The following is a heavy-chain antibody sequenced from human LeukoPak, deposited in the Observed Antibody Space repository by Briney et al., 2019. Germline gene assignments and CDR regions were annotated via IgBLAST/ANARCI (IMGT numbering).Heavy chain of an antibody. CDR3: VRGGGSFDY. CDR2: TYYRSKWYI. D-gene: IGHD3-16*01. V-gene: IGHV6-1*01. CDR1: GDSISSNSAA. Sequence: SQTLSLTCAVSGDSISSNSAAWNWIRQSPSRGLEWLGRTYYRSKWYIDYAVSVKSRLTINPDTSKNQFSLQLTSVTPDDTAVYYCVRGGGSFDYWGQGTLVTVSS. J-gene: IGHJ4*02.